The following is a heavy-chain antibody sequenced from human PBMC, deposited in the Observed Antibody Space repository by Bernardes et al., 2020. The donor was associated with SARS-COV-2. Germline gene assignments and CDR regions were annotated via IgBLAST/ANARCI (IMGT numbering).Heavy chain of an antibody. J-gene: IGHJ4*02. V-gene: IGHV1-18*01. D-gene: IGHD3-22*01. Sequence: ASVQVSCKASGYTFTNYDIVWVRQAPGQGLEWMGWISGYNGNTNYAQNLQGRVTMTTDTSTSTAYMELRSLRFDDTAVYYCARSHGNGYYHGAFDFWGQGTLVTISS. CDR1: GYTFTNYD. CDR2: ISGYNGNT. CDR3: ARSHGNGYYHGAFDF.